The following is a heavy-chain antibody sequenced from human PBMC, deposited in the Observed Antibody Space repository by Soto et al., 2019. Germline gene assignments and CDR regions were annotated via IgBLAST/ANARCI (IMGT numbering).Heavy chain of an antibody. V-gene: IGHV3-23*01. CDR2: ISGSGDST. CDR3: AKGSRDYRPYYFDY. D-gene: IGHD3-22*01. J-gene: IGHJ4*02. Sequence: EVQLLESGGGLVQPGGSLRLSCAGSGFTFSSYAMSWVRQAPGKGLEWVSAISGSGDSTYYADSVKGRFTTSIDSSKNTLHLHMHSLRAEDTAVYYCAKGSRDYRPYYFDYWGQGTLVTVSS. CDR1: GFTFSSYA.